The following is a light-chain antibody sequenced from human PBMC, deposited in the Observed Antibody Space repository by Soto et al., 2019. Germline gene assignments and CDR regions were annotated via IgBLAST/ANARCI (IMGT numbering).Light chain of an antibody. CDR3: QQYGSSGT. J-gene: IGKJ1*01. Sequence: EIVMTQSPATLSVSPGERATLSCGASQSVSNNYLAWYQQKPGQSPRLLIYSASNRATGIPDRFSGSGSGTDFTLTISRLEPEDFAVYYCQQYGSSGTFGQGTKVDIK. V-gene: IGKV3-20*01. CDR2: SAS. CDR1: QSVSNNY.